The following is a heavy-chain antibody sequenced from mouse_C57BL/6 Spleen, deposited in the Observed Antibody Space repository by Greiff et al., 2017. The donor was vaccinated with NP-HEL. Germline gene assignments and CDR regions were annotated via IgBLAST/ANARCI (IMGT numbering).Heavy chain of an antibody. CDR1: GYTFTDYY. V-gene: IGHV1-26*01. J-gene: IGHJ2*01. Sequence: VQLQQSGPELVKPGASVKISCKASGYTFTDYYMNWVKQSHGKSLEWIGDINPNNGGTSYNQKFKGKATLTVDKSSSTAYMELRSLTSEDSAVYYCARWITTGGYWGQGTTLTVSS. D-gene: IGHD1-1*01. CDR3: ARWITTGGY. CDR2: INPNNGGT.